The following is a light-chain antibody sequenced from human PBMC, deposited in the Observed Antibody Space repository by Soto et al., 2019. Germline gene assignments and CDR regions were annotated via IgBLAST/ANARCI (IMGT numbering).Light chain of an antibody. CDR3: QQYNKWPPFT. CDR2: GAS. Sequence: EIVMTQSPVTLSVSPGERATLSCRASQNIMNDLVWYQKKPGQAPRLLIYGASTRATGIPARFSGSGSGTEFTLTINNLQSEDLAVYYCQQYNKWPPFTFGPGTKVDIK. V-gene: IGKV3-15*01. CDR1: QNIMND. J-gene: IGKJ3*01.